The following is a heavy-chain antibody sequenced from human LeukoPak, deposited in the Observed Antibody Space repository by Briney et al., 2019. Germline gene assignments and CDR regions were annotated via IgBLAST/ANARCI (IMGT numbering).Heavy chain of an antibody. J-gene: IGHJ4*02. CDR3: ASTPPSSGWYPFDY. Sequence: SVKVSCKASGDTFSIYAISWVRQAPGQGLEWMGGIIPIFGTANYAQKFQGRVTITADESTSTAYMELSSLRSEDTAVYYCASTPPSSGWYPFDYWGQGTLVTVSS. CDR1: GDTFSIYA. V-gene: IGHV1-69*13. CDR2: IIPIFGTA. D-gene: IGHD6-19*01.